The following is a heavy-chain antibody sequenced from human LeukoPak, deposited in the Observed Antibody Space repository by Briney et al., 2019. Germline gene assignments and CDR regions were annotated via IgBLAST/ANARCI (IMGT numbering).Heavy chain of an antibody. V-gene: IGHV4-39*07. CDR3: ARPVVNAFDI. CDR2: IYYSGST. J-gene: IGHJ3*02. CDR1: GGSISSSSYY. Sequence: SETLSLTCTVSGGSISSSSYYWGWIRQPPGKGLEWIGSIYYSGSTYYNPSLKSRVTISVDTSKNQFSLKLSSVAAADTAVYYCARPVVNAFDIWGQGTMVTVSS. D-gene: IGHD2-21*01.